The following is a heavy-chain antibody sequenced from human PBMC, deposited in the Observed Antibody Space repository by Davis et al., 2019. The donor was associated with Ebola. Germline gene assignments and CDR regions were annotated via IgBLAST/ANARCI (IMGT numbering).Heavy chain of an antibody. D-gene: IGHD2-15*01. Sequence: PGGSLRLSCAASGFTVSSNYMSWVRQAPGKGLEWVSVIYSGGTTYYADSVKDRFTISRDNAKNSLYLQLTGLRDEDTAVYYCARDRSGGAFDIWGQGTMVTVSS. V-gene: IGHV3-53*01. CDR2: IYSGGTT. J-gene: IGHJ3*02. CDR1: GFTVSSNY. CDR3: ARDRSGGAFDI.